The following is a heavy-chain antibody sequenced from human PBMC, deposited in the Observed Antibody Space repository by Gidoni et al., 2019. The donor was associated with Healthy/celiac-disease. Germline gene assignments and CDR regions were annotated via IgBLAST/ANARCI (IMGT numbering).Heavy chain of an antibody. CDR1: GGSISSSSYY. V-gene: IGHV4-39*01. CDR2: IYYSGST. Sequence: QLQLQESGPGLVKPSETLSLTCTVSGGSISSSSYYWGWIRQPPGKGLEWIGSIYYSGSTYYNPSLKSRVTISVDTSKNQFSLKLSSVTAADTAVYYCFRGLHRDYYYGMDVWGQGTTVTVSS. J-gene: IGHJ6*02. D-gene: IGHD3-16*02. CDR3: FRGLHRDYYYGMDV.